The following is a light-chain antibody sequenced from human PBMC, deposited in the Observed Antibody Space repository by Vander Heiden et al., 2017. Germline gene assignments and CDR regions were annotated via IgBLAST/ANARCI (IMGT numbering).Light chain of an antibody. V-gene: IGKV1-39*01. Sequence: DIQMTQSPSSLSASVGERVTITCRASQSISSYLNWYQQKQGKAPKLLIYAASSLQSGVPSRFSGSGSGTDFTLTISSLQPEDFATYYCQQSHSTRTFGQGTKVEIK. J-gene: IGKJ1*01. CDR3: QQSHSTRT. CDR2: AAS. CDR1: QSISSY.